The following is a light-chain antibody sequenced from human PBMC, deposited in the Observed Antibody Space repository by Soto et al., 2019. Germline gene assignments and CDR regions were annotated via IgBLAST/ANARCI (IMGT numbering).Light chain of an antibody. CDR2: NEV. CDR3: HVWDSDSDHPL. J-gene: IGLJ3*02. Sequence: SYELTQPPSVSVAPGKTARITCGGNNIGSKSVHWYQQKAGQAPVLVIFNEVDRPSGIPERFSGSNSGNTATLTIARVDAGDEADYYCHVWDSDSDHPLFGEGTKLT. CDR1: NIGSKS. V-gene: IGLV3-21*01.